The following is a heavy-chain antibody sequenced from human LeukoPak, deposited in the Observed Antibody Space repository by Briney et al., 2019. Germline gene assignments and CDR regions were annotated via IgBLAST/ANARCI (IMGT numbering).Heavy chain of an antibody. CDR3: TRDLDSSGFCDY. V-gene: IGHV3-49*04. D-gene: IGHD3-22*01. CDR2: IRSKAYGGTT. Sequence: GGSLRLSCTASGFTFGDYAMSWVRQAPGKGLEGGGFIRSKAYGGTTEYAASVKGRFTISRDDSKSIAYLQMNSMKTEDTAVYYCTRDLDSSGFCDYWGQGTLVTVSS. CDR1: GFTFGDYA. J-gene: IGHJ4*02.